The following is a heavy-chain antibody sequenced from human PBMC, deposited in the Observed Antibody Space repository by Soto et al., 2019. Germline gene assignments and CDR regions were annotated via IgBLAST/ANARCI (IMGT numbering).Heavy chain of an antibody. D-gene: IGHD1-1*01. J-gene: IGHJ4*02. CDR2: IYHSGST. CDR3: AGDPLNSYYFDY. V-gene: IGHV4-30-2*05. CDR1: GGSISSGGYS. Sequence: PSETLSLTCAVSGGSISSGGYSWSWIRQPPGKGLEWIGYIYHSGSTYYNPSLKGRVTISVDTSKNQFSLKLSSVTAADTAVYYCAGDPLNSYYFDYWGQGTLVTVSS.